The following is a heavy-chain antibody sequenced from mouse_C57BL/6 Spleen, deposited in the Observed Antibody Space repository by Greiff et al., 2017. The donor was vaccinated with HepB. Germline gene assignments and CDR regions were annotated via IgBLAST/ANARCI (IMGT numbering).Heavy chain of an antibody. CDR3: ARRGDGYWYFDV. V-gene: IGHV3-6*01. J-gene: IGHJ1*03. D-gene: IGHD2-3*01. CDR1: GYSITSGYY. CDR2: ISYDGSN. Sequence: EVKLVESGPGLVKPSQSLSLTCSVTGYSITSGYYWNWIRQFPGNKLEWMGYISYDGSNNYNPSLKNRISITRDTSKNQFFLKLNSVTTEDTATYYCARRGDGYWYFDVWGTGTTVTVSS.